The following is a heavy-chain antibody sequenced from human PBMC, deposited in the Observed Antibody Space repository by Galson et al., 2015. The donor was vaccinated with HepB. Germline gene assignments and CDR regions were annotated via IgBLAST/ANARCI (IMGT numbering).Heavy chain of an antibody. J-gene: IGHJ2*01. V-gene: IGHV3-30-3*01. CDR3: ARDDRWLQLKPDWFFDL. Sequence: SLRLSCAASGFTFSSYAMHWVRQAPGKGLEWVAVISYDGSNKYYADSVKGRFTISRDNSKNTLYLQMNSLRAEDTAVYYCARDDRWLQLKPDWFFDLWGRGTLVTVSS. CDR2: ISYDGSNK. CDR1: GFTFSSYA. D-gene: IGHD5-24*01.